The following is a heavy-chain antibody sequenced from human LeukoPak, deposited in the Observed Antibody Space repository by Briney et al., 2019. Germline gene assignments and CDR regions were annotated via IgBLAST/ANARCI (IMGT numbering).Heavy chain of an antibody. CDR3: AKVGATWQFDY. CDR1: GFTFSSYS. D-gene: IGHD1-26*01. J-gene: IGHJ4*02. Sequence: GGSLRLSCAASGFTFSSYSMNWVRQAPGKGLEWVSSISSSSSYIYYADSVKGRFTISRDNSKNTLYLQMNSLRAEDTAVYYCAKVGATWQFDYWGQGTLVTVSS. V-gene: IGHV3-21*04. CDR2: ISSSSSYI.